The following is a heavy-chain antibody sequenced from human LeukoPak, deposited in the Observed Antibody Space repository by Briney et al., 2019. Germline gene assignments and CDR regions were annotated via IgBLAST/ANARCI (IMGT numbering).Heavy chain of an antibody. J-gene: IGHJ4*02. V-gene: IGHV3-33*01. D-gene: IGHD3-22*01. CDR2: IWYDGSNK. Sequence: PGRSLRLSCAAPGFTFSSYGMHWVRQAPGKGLEWVAVIWYDGSNKYYADSVKGRFTISRDNSKNTLYLQMNSLRAEDTAVYYCARGYSSGSRWLDYWGQGTLVTVSS. CDR3: ARGYSSGSRWLDY. CDR1: GFTFSSYG.